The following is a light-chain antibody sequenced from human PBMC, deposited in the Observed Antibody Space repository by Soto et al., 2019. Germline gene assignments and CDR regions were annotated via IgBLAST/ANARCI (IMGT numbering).Light chain of an antibody. Sequence: ETVLTQSPGTLSLSPGETGTLSCRASQSVTSSYLAWYQQKPDQAPRLLIYGASNRATGIPDRFSGSGSGTDFTLTISSLEPEDFAVYYCQYYGSAGTFGQGTKVE. J-gene: IGKJ1*01. V-gene: IGKV3-20*01. CDR1: QSVTSSY. CDR3: QYYGSAGT. CDR2: GAS.